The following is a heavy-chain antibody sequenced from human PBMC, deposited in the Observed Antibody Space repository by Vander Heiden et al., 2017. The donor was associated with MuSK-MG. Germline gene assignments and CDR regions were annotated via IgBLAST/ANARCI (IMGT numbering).Heavy chain of an antibody. CDR2: ISGSGGST. CDR1: GCAFSSYA. Sequence: EVQLLDSGGGLVQPGGSLRLYCAASGCAFSSYAMSWVRQAPGKGLEWVSAISGSGGSTYYADAVKGRFTISRDNSKKTLYLKMKSMRAEDTAVYYCAKDREPGGAFDIWGQGTMVTVYS. J-gene: IGHJ3*02. D-gene: IGHD1-26*01. V-gene: IGHV3-23*01. CDR3: AKDREPGGAFDI.